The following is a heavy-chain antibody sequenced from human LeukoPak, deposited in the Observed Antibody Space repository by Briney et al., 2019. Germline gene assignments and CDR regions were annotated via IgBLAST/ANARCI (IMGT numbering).Heavy chain of an antibody. CDR1: GYSFTSYW. CDR2: IYPGDSDT. CDR3: ARQGVYCSGGSCYSDY. D-gene: IGHD2-15*01. J-gene: IGHJ4*02. V-gene: IGHV5-51*01. Sequence: GESLKISCKGSGYSFTSYWIGWVRQMPGKGLEWMGIIYPGDSDTRYSPSFQGQVTISADRSISTAYLQWSSLKASGTAMYYCARQGVYCSGGSCYSDYWGQGTLVTVSS.